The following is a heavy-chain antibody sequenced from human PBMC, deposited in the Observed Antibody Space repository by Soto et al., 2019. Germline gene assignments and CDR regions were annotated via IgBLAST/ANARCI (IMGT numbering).Heavy chain of an antibody. J-gene: IGHJ5*02. CDR3: ARELSGSWYNWFDP. D-gene: IGHD5-12*01. Sequence: GGSLRLSCAASGFSVSSNSMSWVRQAPGKGLEWVSVIHSDVTTYYADSVKGRFIISRDNSKDTLYLQMNRLRAEDTAVYYWARELSGSWYNWFDPWGRGTLVTVSS. CDR1: GFSVSSNS. CDR2: IHSDVTT. V-gene: IGHV3-53*01.